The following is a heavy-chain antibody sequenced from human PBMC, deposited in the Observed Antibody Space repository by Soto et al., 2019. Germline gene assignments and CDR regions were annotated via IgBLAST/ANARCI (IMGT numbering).Heavy chain of an antibody. D-gene: IGHD2-2*01. CDR2: IIPIFGTA. Sequence: ASVKVSCKASGGTFSSYAISWVRQAPGQGLEWMGGIIPIFGTANYAQKFQGRVTITADESTSTAYMELSSLRSEDTAVYYCARADCGSTSCEVYYYGMDVWGQGTTVTVSS. V-gene: IGHV1-69*13. J-gene: IGHJ6*02. CDR1: GGTFSSYA. CDR3: ARADCGSTSCEVYYYGMDV.